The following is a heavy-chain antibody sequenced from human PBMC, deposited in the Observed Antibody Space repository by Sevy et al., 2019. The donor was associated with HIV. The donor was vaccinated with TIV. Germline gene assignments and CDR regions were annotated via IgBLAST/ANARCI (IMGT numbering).Heavy chain of an antibody. D-gene: IGHD2-8*01. J-gene: IGHJ4*02. CDR2: LSFGCGEI. CDR3: AREGCTKPHDY. V-gene: IGHV3-23*01. CDR1: GFTFNKYS. Sequence: GGSLRLSCAASGFTFNKYSKSWVRQPLGKGLEWVSTLSFGCGEINYADSVKGRFTISRDNSKSSVYLQMNNLRPEDTAVYYCAREGCTKPHDYWGQGTLVTVSS.